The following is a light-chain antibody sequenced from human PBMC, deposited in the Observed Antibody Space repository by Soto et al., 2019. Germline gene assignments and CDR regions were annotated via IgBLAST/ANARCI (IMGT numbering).Light chain of an antibody. J-gene: IGKJ1*01. Sequence: EIVMTQSPATLSVSPGERVTLSCRASQSISRDLAWYQQKPGQAPRLLIFAASARATSIPARFSGSGSGTDFSLTISSLQSEDFAVYYCQQYNSWPPGTFGQGTKVDIK. V-gene: IGKV3-15*01. CDR3: QQYNSWPPGT. CDR2: AAS. CDR1: QSISRD.